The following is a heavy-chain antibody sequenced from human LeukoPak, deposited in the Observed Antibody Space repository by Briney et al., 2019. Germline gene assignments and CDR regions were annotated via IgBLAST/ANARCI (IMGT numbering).Heavy chain of an antibody. V-gene: IGHV3-66*01. CDR3: ARAGKPTALDD. CDR2: IYSGGST. D-gene: IGHD4-11*01. J-gene: IGHJ4*02. Sequence: GGSLRLSCAASGFTVSSNYMSWVRQAPGKGLEWVSVIYSGGSTYYADSVKGRFTISRDNSKNTLYLQMNSLRAEDTALYYCARAGKPTALDDWGQGTLVTVSS. CDR1: GFTVSSNY.